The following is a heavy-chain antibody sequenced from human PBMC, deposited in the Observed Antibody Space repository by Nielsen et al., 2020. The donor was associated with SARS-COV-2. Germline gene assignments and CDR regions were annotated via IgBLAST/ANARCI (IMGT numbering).Heavy chain of an antibody. J-gene: IGHJ3*02. D-gene: IGHD5-24*01. CDR2: IYPGDSDI. CDR1: AYSFTGYW. CDR3: ARISVDMSVINPFNI. Sequence: KVSCKGSAYSFTGYWIGWVRQMPGKGLEWMGIIYPGDSDIRYSPSFQGHVTFSADINTAYLQWGSLRASDTAMYYCARISVDMSVINPFNIWGQGTMVIVSS. V-gene: IGHV5-51*01.